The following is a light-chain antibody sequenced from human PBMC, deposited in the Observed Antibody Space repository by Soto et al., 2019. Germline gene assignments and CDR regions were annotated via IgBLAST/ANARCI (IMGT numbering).Light chain of an antibody. J-gene: IGKJ5*01. Sequence: AIQVAQSPSSLSASVGDRVTITCRASQDIRGALAWYQQKPGKAPRLLIFDVSTLETGVPSRFSGGRSGTDFTLTISSLQPEDFGTYYWQQFNSYPITFGHGTRLEIK. CDR2: DVS. CDR3: QQFNSYPIT. V-gene: IGKV1-13*02. CDR1: QDIRGA.